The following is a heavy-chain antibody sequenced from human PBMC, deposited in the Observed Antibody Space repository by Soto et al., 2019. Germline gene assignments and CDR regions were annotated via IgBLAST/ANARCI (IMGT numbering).Heavy chain of an antibody. V-gene: IGHV3-30*18. CDR1: GFTFSSYD. CDR3: GKEAYSSSNHFDS. J-gene: IGHJ4*02. Sequence: QVQLVESGGGLVQPGRSLRLSCAASGFTFSSYDMHWVRQAPGKGLEWVAVMSNDGSNKYYADSVKGRFTISRDNAKKTLYMHMNSLRAEDKDVYYCGKEAYSSSNHFDSWGQGTLVTVSS. D-gene: IGHD6-6*01. CDR2: MSNDGSNK.